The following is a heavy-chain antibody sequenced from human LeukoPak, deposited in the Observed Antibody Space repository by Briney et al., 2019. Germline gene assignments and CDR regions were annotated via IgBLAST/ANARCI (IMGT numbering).Heavy chain of an antibody. CDR3: ARETYYGSGSYSDFALDY. D-gene: IGHD3-10*01. CDR1: GFSFSSYA. CDR2: MSSSDDGR. Sequence: GGSLRLSCATSGFSFSSYAMSWVRQAPGKGLEWVSAMSSSDDGRYYAASVRGRFTISRDNAKNSVYLQMNSLRAEDTAVYYCARETYYGSGSYSDFALDYWGQGTLVTVSS. V-gene: IGHV3-23*01. J-gene: IGHJ4*02.